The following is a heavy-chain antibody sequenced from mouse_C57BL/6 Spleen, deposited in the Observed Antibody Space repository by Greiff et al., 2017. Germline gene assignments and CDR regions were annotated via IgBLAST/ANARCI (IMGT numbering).Heavy chain of an antibody. J-gene: IGHJ3*01. Sequence: VQLQQPGAELVMPGASVKLSCKASGYTFTSYWMHWVKQRPGQGLEWIGEIDPSDSYTNYNQKFKGKSTLTVDKSSSTAYMQLSSLTSEDSAVYYCARDLLGFAYWGQGTLVTVSA. CDR1: GYTFTSYW. CDR2: IDPSDSYT. CDR3: ARDLLGFAY. D-gene: IGHD2-1*01. V-gene: IGHV1-69*01.